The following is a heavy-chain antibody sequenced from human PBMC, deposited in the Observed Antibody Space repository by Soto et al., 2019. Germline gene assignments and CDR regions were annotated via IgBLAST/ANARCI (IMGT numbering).Heavy chain of an antibody. CDR3: AKDQKDYSGSGTYYVPYGMDV. D-gene: IGHD3-10*01. V-gene: IGHV3-30*18. CDR2: TSFDGNKN. CDR1: GFTFRNFG. J-gene: IGHJ6*02. Sequence: QVQLVESGGGVVQPGRSLRLSCVASGFTFRNFGMHWVRQAPGKGLEWVALTSFDGNKNYYADSVKGRFTLSRDNSKNTLYLQMNSLRAEDTALYFCAKDQKDYSGSGTYYVPYGMDVWGQGTTVTVSS.